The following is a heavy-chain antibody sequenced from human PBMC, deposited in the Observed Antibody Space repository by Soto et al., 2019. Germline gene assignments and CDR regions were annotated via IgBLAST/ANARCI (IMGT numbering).Heavy chain of an antibody. CDR3: ARGIVVVPAAIPYYYYGMDV. D-gene: IGHD2-2*01. J-gene: IGHJ6*02. Sequence: QVQLVQSGAEVKKPGASVKVACKASGYTFTSYYMHWVRQAPGQGLEWMGIINPSGGSTNYAQKFQGRVTITADEYTSIAYMELSSLRSEDTAVYYCARGIVVVPAAIPYYYYGMDVWGQGTTVTVSS. V-gene: IGHV1-46*01. CDR2: INPSGGST. CDR1: GYTFTSYY.